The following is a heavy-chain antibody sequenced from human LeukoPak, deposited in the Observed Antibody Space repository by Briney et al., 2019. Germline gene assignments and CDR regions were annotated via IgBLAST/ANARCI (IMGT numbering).Heavy chain of an antibody. J-gene: IGHJ4*02. CDR3: ARGPPCDY. CDR1: GFTSCSYS. Sequence: GGSLRLSSAASGFTSCSYSTNWGRDAPGERLECVSSISGSSNYIYYADSVKGRYTISRDNAKNSLYLQMNSLRAEDTALYCCARGPPCDYWGQGTLVTVSS. CDR2: ISGSSNYI. V-gene: IGHV3-21*01.